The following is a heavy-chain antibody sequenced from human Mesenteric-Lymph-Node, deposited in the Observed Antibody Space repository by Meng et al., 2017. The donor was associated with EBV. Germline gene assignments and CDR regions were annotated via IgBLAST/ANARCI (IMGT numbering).Heavy chain of an antibody. Sequence: GRLPRLGAALLKPSQNRCRTWACFGWSLRGSYWGSIRQPPGKGLEWIGEINHSGSTNYNPSLKSRVTISVDTSKNQFSLKLSSVTAADTAVYYCASYATLDPLSWGQGTLVTVSS. J-gene: IGHJ4*02. CDR2: INHSGST. V-gene: IGHV4-34*01. CDR1: GWSLRGSY. D-gene: IGHD1-1*01. CDR3: ASYATLDPLS.